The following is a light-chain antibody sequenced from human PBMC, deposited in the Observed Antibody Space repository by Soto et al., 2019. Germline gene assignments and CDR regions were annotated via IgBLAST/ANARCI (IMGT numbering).Light chain of an antibody. V-gene: IGKV2-29*03. J-gene: IGKJ4*01. CDR2: GAY. CDR1: QSLLHSDGKTY. CDR3: QQYDSYSS. Sequence: DIAMTQTPLSLSVTPGQPASIFCKSSQSLLHSDGKTYFYWYQQKPGKAPRVLIFGAYTLQTGVPSRFSGSGSGTEFTLTISSLQPDDFATYYCQQYDSYSSFGGGTKVDIK.